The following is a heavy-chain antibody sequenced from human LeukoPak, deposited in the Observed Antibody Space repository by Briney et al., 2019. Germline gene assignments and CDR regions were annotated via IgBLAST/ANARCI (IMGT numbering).Heavy chain of an antibody. CDR3: ARVPQYYYDSSGYSDY. J-gene: IGHJ4*02. D-gene: IGHD3-22*01. Sequence: SETLSLTCTVSGGSISSYYWSWIRQPAGKGLEWIGRIYTSGSTNYNPSLKSRVTISVDTSKNQFSLKLSSVTAADTAVYYCARVPQYYYDSSGYSDYWGQGTLVTVSS. V-gene: IGHV4-4*07. CDR1: GGSISSYY. CDR2: IYTSGST.